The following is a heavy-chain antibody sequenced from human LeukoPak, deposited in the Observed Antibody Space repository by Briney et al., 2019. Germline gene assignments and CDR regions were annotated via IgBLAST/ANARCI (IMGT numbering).Heavy chain of an antibody. V-gene: IGHV4-59*01. CDR3: ARVSWFPGTSYYYMDV. D-gene: IGHD1-1*01. CDR2: IYHSGTT. J-gene: IGHJ6*03. CDR1: GGSISSYY. Sequence: SETLSLTCTVSGGSISSYYWSWIRQPPGKGVEWIGYIYHSGTTNYNPSLKSRVTISVDTSKNQFSLKLTSVTAADTAVYYCARVSWFPGTSYYYMDVWGKGTTVTVSS.